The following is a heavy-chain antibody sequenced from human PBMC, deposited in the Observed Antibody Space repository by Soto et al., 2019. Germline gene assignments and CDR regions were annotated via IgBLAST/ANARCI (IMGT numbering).Heavy chain of an antibody. V-gene: IGHV4-30-4*01. CDR1: GGSINSGDYY. CDR2: IYYSGSS. J-gene: IGHJ5*01. D-gene: IGHD5-12*01. Sequence: LSLTCTVSGGSINSGDYYWTWIRQPPGKGLQWIGHIYYSGSSSYNPSLKGRASISLDTSENQFSLKITSVTVADTAVYYCARVKITVGAKWHDPWGPESLVDVSS. CDR3: ARVKITVGAKWHDP.